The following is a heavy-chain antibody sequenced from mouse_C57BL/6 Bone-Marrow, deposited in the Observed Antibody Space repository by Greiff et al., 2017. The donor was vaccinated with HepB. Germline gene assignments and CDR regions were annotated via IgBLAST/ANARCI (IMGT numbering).Heavy chain of an antibody. D-gene: IGHD1-1*01. CDR3: ARRYYGSSSWFAY. CDR2: ISNGGGST. J-gene: IGHJ3*01. CDR1: GFTFSDYY. V-gene: IGHV5-12*01. Sequence: LQQSGGGLVQPGGSLKLSCAASGFTFSDYYMYWVRQTPEKRLEWVAYISNGGGSTYYPDTVKGRFTISRDNAKNTLYLQMSRLKSEDTAMYYCARRYYGSSSWFAYWGQGTLVTVSA.